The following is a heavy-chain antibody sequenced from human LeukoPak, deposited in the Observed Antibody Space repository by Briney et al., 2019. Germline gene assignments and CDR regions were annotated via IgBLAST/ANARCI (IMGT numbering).Heavy chain of an antibody. J-gene: IGHJ4*02. CDR1: GYSISSGYY. D-gene: IGHD3-16*01. V-gene: IGHV4-38-2*02. Sequence: PSETLSLTCTVSGYSISSGYYWGWSRQPPGKGLEWIGSIYHSGSTYYNPSLKSRVTIPVDTSKNQFSLKLSSVTAADTAVYYCAREPPYDIRSGLRCDYWGQGTLVTVSS. CDR2: IYHSGST. CDR3: AREPPYDIRSGLRCDY.